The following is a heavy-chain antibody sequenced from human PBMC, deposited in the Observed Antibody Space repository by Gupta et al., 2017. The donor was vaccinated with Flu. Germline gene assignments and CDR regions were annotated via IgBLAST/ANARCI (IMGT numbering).Heavy chain of an antibody. Sequence: EVQLVESGGGLVQPGGSLRLSCAASGFTFSSYDMHWVRQATGKGLEWVSAIGTAGDTYYPGSVKGRFTISRENAKNSLYLQMNSLRAGDTAVYYCARAPREGGGLYGMDVWGQGTTVTVSS. D-gene: IGHD1-26*01. CDR2: IGTAGDT. V-gene: IGHV3-13*04. CDR3: ARAPREGGGLYGMDV. CDR1: GFTFSSYD. J-gene: IGHJ6*02.